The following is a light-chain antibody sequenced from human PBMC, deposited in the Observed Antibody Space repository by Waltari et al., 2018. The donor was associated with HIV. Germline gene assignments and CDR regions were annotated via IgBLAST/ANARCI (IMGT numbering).Light chain of an antibody. CDR3: FSTDSSGNHRV. CDR1: ALPKKY. V-gene: IGLV3-10*01. J-gene: IGLJ3*02. Sequence: SYELTQPPSVSVSPRQTARITCSGDALPKKYAYWYQRKSGPAPVLVIYEDSKRPSGIPERFSGSSSGTLATLTITGAQVEDEADYFCFSTDSSGNHRVFGGGTKLTV. CDR2: EDS.